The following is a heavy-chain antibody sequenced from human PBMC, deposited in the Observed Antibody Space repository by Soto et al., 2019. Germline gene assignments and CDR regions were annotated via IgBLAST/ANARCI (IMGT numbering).Heavy chain of an antibody. V-gene: IGHV3-74*02. CDR3: ARGDCVGGTCYSLAGSFYYYMDV. D-gene: IGHD2-15*01. CDR1: GFTFSNYW. Sequence: VQLVESGGGLVQPGGSLRLSCAASGFTFSNYWMYWVRQAPGKGLEWVSRINSDGSGSSHADSVKGRLTISRDNVKSTLYLHMDSLRAEDTAVYYCARGDCVGGTCYSLAGSFYYYMDVWGKGTTVTVFS. J-gene: IGHJ6*03. CDR2: INSDGSGS.